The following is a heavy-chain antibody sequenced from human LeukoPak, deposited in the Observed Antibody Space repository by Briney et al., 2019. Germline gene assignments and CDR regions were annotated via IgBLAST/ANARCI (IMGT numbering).Heavy chain of an antibody. D-gene: IGHD4/OR15-4a*01. CDR1: GFTVSSNS. CDR2: IYSGTI. J-gene: IGHJ4*02. V-gene: IGHV3-53*01. CDR3: ARRAGAYSHPYDY. Sequence: PGGSLRLSCTVSGFTVSSNSMSGVRQAPGKGLEWVSFIYSGTIHYSDSVKGRFTISRDNSKNTLYLQMNSLRAEDTAVYYCARRAGAYSHPYDYWGQGTLVTVSS.